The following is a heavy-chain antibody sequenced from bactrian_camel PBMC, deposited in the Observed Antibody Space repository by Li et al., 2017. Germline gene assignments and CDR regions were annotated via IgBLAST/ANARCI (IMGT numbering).Heavy chain of an antibody. V-gene: IGHV3S40*01. CDR2: IYTGGDIT. J-gene: IGHJ6*01. CDR3: AAGTLPRLNSAHFDF. D-gene: IGHD4*01. Sequence: QLVESGGGSVQGGGSLKLACTYAGSTTYSAYNMGWFRQAPGKEREGVAAIYTGGDITYYADSVKGRVTISQDNATDTVYLQLNTLKPEDTATYYCAAGTLPRLNSAHFDFWGQGTQVTVS. CDR1: GSTTYSAYN.